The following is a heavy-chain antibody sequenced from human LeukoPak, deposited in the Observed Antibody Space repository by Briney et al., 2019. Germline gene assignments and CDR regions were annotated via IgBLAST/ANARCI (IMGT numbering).Heavy chain of an antibody. V-gene: IGHV4-39*01. D-gene: IGHD3-10*01. J-gene: IGHJ4*02. CDR3: ARLRRVTMVRGVIIFDY. Sequence: SSETLSLTCTVSGGSISSSSYYWGWIRQPPGKGLEWIGSIYYSGSTYYNPSLKSRVTISVDTSKNQFSLKLSSVTAADTAVYYCARLRRVTMVRGVIIFDYCGQGTLVTVSS. CDR2: IYYSGST. CDR1: GGSISSSSYY.